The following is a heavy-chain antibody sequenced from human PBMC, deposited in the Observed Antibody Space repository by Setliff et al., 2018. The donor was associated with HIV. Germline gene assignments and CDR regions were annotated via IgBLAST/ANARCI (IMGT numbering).Heavy chain of an antibody. CDR2: FDPEDGET. D-gene: IGHD3-22*01. V-gene: IGHV1-24*01. CDR1: GYRLNDLS. Sequence: ASVKVSCKVSGYRLNDLSIHWVRQAPGKGLEWMGGFDPEDGETVYAQKLQGRVTMTEDTSTDTAYIELSSLRSEDTAMYYCATIRAYYYDSSGQEYFQYWGQGTLFTVSS. CDR3: ATIRAYYYDSSGQEYFQY. J-gene: IGHJ1*01.